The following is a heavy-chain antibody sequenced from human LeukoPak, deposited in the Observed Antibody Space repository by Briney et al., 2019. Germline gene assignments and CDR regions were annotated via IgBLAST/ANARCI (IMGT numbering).Heavy chain of an antibody. D-gene: IGHD1-26*01. CDR3: AKGMEWELLIAVDY. V-gene: IGHV3-23*01. J-gene: IGHJ4*02. Sequence: PGGSLRLSCAASGFTFSSYAMSGVRQAPGKGLEWVSAISGSGGSTYYADSVKGRFTISRDNSKNTLYLQMNSLRAEDTAVYYCAKGMEWELLIAVDYWGQGTLVTVSS. CDR2: ISGSGGST. CDR1: GFTFSSYA.